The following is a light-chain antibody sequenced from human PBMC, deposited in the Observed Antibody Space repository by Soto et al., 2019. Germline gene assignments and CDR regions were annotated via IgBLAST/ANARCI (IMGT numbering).Light chain of an antibody. CDR1: QSVSSY. V-gene: IGKV3-20*01. Sequence: EIVLTQSPATLSLSPGERATLSCRASQSVSSYLAWYQQKPGQAPWLLIYDASTRATGIPDRFSGSGSGTDFTLTISRLEPEDFAVYYCQQYDSSPWTFGQGTKVDIK. CDR2: DAS. J-gene: IGKJ1*01. CDR3: QQYDSSPWT.